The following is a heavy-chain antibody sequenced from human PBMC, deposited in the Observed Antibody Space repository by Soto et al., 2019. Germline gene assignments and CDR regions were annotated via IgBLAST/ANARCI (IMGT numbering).Heavy chain of an antibody. CDR1: GGSISSRGYG. CDR2: ICHSGNT. Sequence: KPSGTLALACTVSGGSISSRGYGWSWIRQPPGQGLEWIGYICHSGNTYYNPSLKSRVTTSLDRSKNQFSLNLSSVTAADTAVYYCARVWFGESSWFDPWGQGTLVTVSS. CDR3: ARVWFGESSWFDP. J-gene: IGHJ5*02. D-gene: IGHD3-10*01. V-gene: IGHV4-30-2*01.